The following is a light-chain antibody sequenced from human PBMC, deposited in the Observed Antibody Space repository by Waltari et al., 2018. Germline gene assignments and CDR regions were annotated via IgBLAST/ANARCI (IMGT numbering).Light chain of an antibody. CDR2: EVT. Sequence: QSALTQPASVSGSPGQSITISCTGTTIGETDYVAWFQQHPGKAPKLSVYEVTVRPSGVSSRFSGSKSGSTASLTISGLQVDDAGYYYCASHGGSAVIFGGGTKLTVL. CDR3: ASHGGSAVI. CDR1: TIGETDY. J-gene: IGLJ2*01. V-gene: IGLV2-14*01.